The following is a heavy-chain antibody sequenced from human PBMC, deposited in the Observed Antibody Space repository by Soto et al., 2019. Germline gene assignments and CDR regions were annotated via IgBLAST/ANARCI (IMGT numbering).Heavy chain of an antibody. D-gene: IGHD2-15*01. J-gene: IGHJ6*02. CDR2: IYWDDDK. CDR1: GFSVSTSGVG. Sequence: SGPTLVNPTQNLTLTCTFSGFSVSTSGVGVAWIRQPPGKALEWLALIYWDDDKRYSPFLQSRVTITKDTSKNQVVLTMTNMDPVDTATYYCAHKGGRGAGMDVWGQGTTVTVSS. V-gene: IGHV2-5*02. CDR3: AHKGGRGAGMDV.